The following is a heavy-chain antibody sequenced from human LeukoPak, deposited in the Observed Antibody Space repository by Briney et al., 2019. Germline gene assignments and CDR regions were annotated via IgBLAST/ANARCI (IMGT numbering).Heavy chain of an antibody. CDR1: GYTFTGYY. CDR2: INPNNGDT. Sequence: ASVKVSCKASGYTFTGYYMHWVRQAPGQGLEWMGWINPNNGDTNYAQKFRGTVTMTRDTSISTLYMELSSLRSDDTAVYYCARSHGGNSFDYWGQGTLVTVSS. CDR3: ARSHGGNSFDY. D-gene: IGHD4-23*01. V-gene: IGHV1-2*02. J-gene: IGHJ4*02.